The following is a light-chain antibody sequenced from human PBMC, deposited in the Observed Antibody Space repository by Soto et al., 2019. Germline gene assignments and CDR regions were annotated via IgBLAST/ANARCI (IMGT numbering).Light chain of an antibody. CDR3: QQYIRWPLT. CDR2: GAS. Sequence: EIVLTQSPATLSVSPGERATLSCRASQSVSGHLDWYQQKPGQAPRLLIYGASTRATGTPARLSGSGSGTEFTLTISSLQSEDFAVYYCQQYIRWPLTFGGGTKVDIK. V-gene: IGKV3-15*01. CDR1: QSVSGH. J-gene: IGKJ4*01.